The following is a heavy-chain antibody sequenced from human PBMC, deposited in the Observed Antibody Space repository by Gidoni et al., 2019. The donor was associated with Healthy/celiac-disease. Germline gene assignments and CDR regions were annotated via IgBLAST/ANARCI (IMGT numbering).Heavy chain of an antibody. CDR2: ISYDGSNK. D-gene: IGHD6-13*01. V-gene: IGHV3-30-3*01. J-gene: IGHJ4*02. CDR1: GCTFSSYA. CDR3: ARPHSSSWYCFDY. Sequence: QVQLVESGGGVVQTGRSLRLSCAASGCTFSSYAMHWDRPAPGKGLEWVAVISYDGSNKYYADSVKGRFTISRDNSKNTLYLQMNSLRAEDTAVYYCARPHSSSWYCFDYWVQGTLVTVSS.